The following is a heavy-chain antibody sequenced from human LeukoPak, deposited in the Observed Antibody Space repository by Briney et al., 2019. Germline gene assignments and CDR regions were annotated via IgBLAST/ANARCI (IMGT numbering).Heavy chain of an antibody. Sequence: SGTLSLTCAVSGDSISSSNWWSWVRRPPGKGLEWIGEIYHSGSTNYNASLKSRVTISVDKSKNQFSLKLSSVTAADTAVYYCARDLWFGETNWFDPWGQGTLVTVSS. D-gene: IGHD3-10*01. CDR1: GDSISSSNW. CDR2: IYHSGST. J-gene: IGHJ5*02. V-gene: IGHV4-4*02. CDR3: ARDLWFGETNWFDP.